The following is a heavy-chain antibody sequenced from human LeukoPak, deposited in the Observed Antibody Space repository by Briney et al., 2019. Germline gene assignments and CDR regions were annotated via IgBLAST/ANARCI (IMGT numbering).Heavy chain of an antibody. V-gene: IGHV3-33*01. CDR3: ARDKAGDHDY. D-gene: IGHD7-27*01. CDR2: IWYDGSSK. CDR1: GFTFSSYG. J-gene: IGHJ4*02. Sequence: GGSLRLSCAASGFTFSSYGMHWVRQAPGKGLEWVAVIWYDGSSKYYADSVKGRFTISRDNSKNTLDLQMTSLRDEDTAVYYCARDKAGDHDYWGQGTLVTVSS.